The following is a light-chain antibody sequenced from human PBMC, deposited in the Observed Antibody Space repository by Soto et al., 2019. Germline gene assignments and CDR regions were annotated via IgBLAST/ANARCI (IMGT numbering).Light chain of an antibody. V-gene: IGKV1-17*03. Sequence: DIQMTQSPSAMSASLGDRVTITCRASQGISNSLAWFQQKPGKVPKRLIYGASTLQSGAPSRFSGSASGAAFTLTISSLQPEDFATYYCRQYNSYPFTFGGGTKVDIK. J-gene: IGKJ4*01. CDR1: QGISNS. CDR2: GAS. CDR3: RQYNSYPFT.